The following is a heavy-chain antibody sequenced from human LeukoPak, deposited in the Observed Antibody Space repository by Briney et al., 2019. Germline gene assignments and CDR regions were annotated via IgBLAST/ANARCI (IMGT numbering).Heavy chain of an antibody. CDR3: AKDAGYSGYDYFDY. CDR1: GFTVSTNY. V-gene: IGHV3-30*18. D-gene: IGHD5-12*01. Sequence: PGGSLRLSCAASGFTVSTNYMSWVRQAPGKGLEWVAVISYDGSNKYYADSVKGRFTISRDNSKNTLYLQMNSLRAEDTAVYYCAKDAGYSGYDYFDYWGQGTLVTVSS. J-gene: IGHJ4*02. CDR2: ISYDGSNK.